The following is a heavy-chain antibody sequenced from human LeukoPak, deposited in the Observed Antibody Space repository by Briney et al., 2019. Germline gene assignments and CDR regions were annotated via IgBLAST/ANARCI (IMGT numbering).Heavy chain of an antibody. Sequence: PGGSLRLSCAASGFPVTSNDMSWVRQAPGKGLEWVSVIYSGGSTNYADSVKGRFTISRDNSKNTLYLQMNSLRVEDTAVYYCARRLGSYSDYWGQGTLVTVSS. CDR2: IYSGGST. V-gene: IGHV3-66*01. CDR1: GFPVTSND. CDR3: ARRLGSYSDY. J-gene: IGHJ4*02. D-gene: IGHD1-26*01.